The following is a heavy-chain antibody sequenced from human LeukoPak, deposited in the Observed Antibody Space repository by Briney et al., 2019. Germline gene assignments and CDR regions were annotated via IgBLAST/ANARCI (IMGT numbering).Heavy chain of an antibody. CDR2: IYYSGST. D-gene: IGHD4-11*01. Sequence: SETLSLTCTVSGGSISSGSYYWGWIRQPPGKGLEWIGYIYYSGSTYYNPSLKSRVTISVDTSKNQFSLKLSSVTAADTAVYYCARVWSNYREVYFDYWGQGTLVTVSS. CDR3: ARVWSNYREVYFDY. CDR1: GGSISSGSYY. V-gene: IGHV4-31*03. J-gene: IGHJ4*02.